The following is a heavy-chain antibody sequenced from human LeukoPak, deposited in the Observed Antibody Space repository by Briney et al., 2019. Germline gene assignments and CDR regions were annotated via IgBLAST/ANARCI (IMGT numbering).Heavy chain of an antibody. CDR1: GGSISSSSYY. V-gene: IGHV4-39*07. Sequence: SETLSLTCTVSGGSISSSSYYWGWIRQPPGKGLEWIGSIYYSGSTYYNPSLKSRVTISVDTSKNRFSLKLSSVTAADTAVYYCARGRGYYYDSSGYYYGYFDYWGQGTLVTVSS. J-gene: IGHJ4*02. CDR2: IYYSGST. CDR3: ARGRGYYYDSSGYYYGYFDY. D-gene: IGHD3-22*01.